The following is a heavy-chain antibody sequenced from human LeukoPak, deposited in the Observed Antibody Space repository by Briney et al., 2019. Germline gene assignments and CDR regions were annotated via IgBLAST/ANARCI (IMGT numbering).Heavy chain of an antibody. Sequence: KPSGTLSLTCAVSGGSISSSNWWSWVRQPPGKGLEGFGESYHSGGSNYNPSLKSRVAISVDMSKSQISLKLSSVSAEDTAVYYCARDASSWHYFDSWGQGTLVTVSS. CDR2: SYHSGGS. CDR1: GGSISSSNW. J-gene: IGHJ4*02. D-gene: IGHD6-13*01. V-gene: IGHV4-4*02. CDR3: ARDASSWHYFDS.